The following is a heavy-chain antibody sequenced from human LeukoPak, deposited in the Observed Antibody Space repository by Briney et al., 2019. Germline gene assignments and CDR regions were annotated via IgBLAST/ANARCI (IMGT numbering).Heavy chain of an antibody. J-gene: IGHJ4*02. V-gene: IGHV3-48*02. CDR1: GFSFSNYA. CDR2: ISSSSTTR. D-gene: IGHD7-27*01. Sequence: PGGSLRLSRAASGFSFSNYAMSCARLAAGKGLEWVSYISSSSTTRYYADSVKGRFTISRDNAKNSLYLQMNSLRDEDTAVYYCAKTIWGHSWGQGTLVTVSS. CDR3: AKTIWGHS.